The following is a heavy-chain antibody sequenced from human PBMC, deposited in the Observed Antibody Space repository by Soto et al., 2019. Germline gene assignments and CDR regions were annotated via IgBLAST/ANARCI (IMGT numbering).Heavy chain of an antibody. D-gene: IGHD5-18*01. V-gene: IGHV1-58*01. CDR3: AAEPGYSYGGRYYYYYGMDV. Sequence: QMQLVQSGPEVKKPGTSVKVSCKASGFTFTSSAVQWVRQARGQRLEWIGWIVVGSGNTNYAQKFQERVTITRDMSTSQAYMELSSLRSEDTAVYYCAAEPGYSYGGRYYYYYGMDVWGQGTTVTVSS. CDR2: IVVGSGNT. J-gene: IGHJ6*02. CDR1: GFTFTSSA.